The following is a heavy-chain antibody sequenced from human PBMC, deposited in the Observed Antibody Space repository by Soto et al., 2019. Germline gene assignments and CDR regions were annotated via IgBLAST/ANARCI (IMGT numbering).Heavy chain of an antibody. D-gene: IGHD4-17*01. CDR2: ISTYNANT. CDR1: GYTSTNYG. CDR3: ARADEATVGYFDY. J-gene: IGHJ4*02. Sequence: QVLLVQSGAEVKKPGASVKVSCKASGYTSTNYGISWVRQAPGQGLEWMGWISTYNANTNYAQKLQGRVTMTTDPSTSTAYMEVRSLRSDDTAVYYCARADEATVGYFDYWGQGTLVTVSS. V-gene: IGHV1-18*01.